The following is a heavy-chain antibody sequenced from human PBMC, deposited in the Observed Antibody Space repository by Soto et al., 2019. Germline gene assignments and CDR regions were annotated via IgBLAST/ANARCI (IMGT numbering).Heavy chain of an antibody. CDR2: ISSNGGST. J-gene: IGHJ4*02. CDR3: VRIAVAGTPYFDY. CDR1: GFTFSSYA. D-gene: IGHD6-19*01. Sequence: PGGSLRLSCSASGFTFSSYAMHWVRQAPGKGLEYVSAISSNGGSTYCADSVKGRFTISRDNSKNTLYLQMSSLRAEDTAVYYCVRIAVAGTPYFDYWGQGTLVTVSS. V-gene: IGHV3-64D*08.